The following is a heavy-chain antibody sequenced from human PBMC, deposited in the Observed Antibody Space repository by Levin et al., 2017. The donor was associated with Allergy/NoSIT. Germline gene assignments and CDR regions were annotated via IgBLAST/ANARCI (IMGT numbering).Heavy chain of an antibody. J-gene: IGHJ6*03. CDR3: SRFFVTPVSYFYMDV. CDR2: ISTHNGNT. V-gene: IGHV1-18*01. D-gene: IGHD4-11*01. Sequence: ASVKVSCKASGYTFKNYGISWVRQAPGQGLEWMGWISTHNGNTNYAQSFQGRVTMTTDTSTSTADMELRSLISDDTAVYYGSRFFVTPVSYFYMDVWGKGTTVTVSS. CDR1: GYTFKNYG.